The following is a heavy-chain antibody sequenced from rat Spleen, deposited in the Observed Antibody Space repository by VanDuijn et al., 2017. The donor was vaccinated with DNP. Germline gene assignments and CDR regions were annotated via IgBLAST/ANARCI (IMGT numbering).Heavy chain of an antibody. CDR3: ARQNYYYSGNTLDA. J-gene: IGHJ4*01. CDR1: GFTFTNYG. D-gene: IGHD1-1*01. V-gene: IGHV5S13*01. Sequence: EVQLVESGGGLVQPGRSLKLSCVASGFTFTNYGMAWVRQAPTRGLEWVASITTEGTNTYYRDSVKGRFTISREKTRNTQYLQMDSLRSEDTATYYCARQNYYYSGNTLDAWGQGISVTVSS. CDR2: ITTEGTNT.